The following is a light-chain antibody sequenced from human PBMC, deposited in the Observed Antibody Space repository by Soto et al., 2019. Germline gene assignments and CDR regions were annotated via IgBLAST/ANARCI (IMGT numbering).Light chain of an antibody. V-gene: IGLV2-14*01. Sequence: QSALTQPASVSGSPGQSITISCTGTSSDVGGYNYVSWYQQHPGKAPKLMIYEVSNRPSGVSNRFSGSESGNTASLTISGLQAEDEADYYCSSSSSSSTPYVFGTGTKVTVL. CDR3: SSSSSSSTPYV. CDR1: SSDVGGYNY. J-gene: IGLJ1*01. CDR2: EVS.